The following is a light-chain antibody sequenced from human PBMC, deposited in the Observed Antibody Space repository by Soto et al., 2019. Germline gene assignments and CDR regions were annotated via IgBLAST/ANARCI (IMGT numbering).Light chain of an antibody. Sequence: DIPLTQYPSPLSASVGDRVTITCRASQTISTYLNWYRQKPGKAPNLLIYAASGLQGGVPSRFSGSGSGTDFTLTITNLQPEDFATYYCQQSYSTPYTFGQGTKLEIK. CDR3: QQSYSTPYT. V-gene: IGKV1-39*01. CDR1: QTISTY. CDR2: AAS. J-gene: IGKJ2*01.